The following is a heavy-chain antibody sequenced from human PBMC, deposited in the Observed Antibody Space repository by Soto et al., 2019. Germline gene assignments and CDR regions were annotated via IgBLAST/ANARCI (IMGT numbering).Heavy chain of an antibody. Sequence: QMQLVQSGAEVKERGSSVKISCKTSGGTFNTYALTWVRQAPGQGLEWIGGIIPIFGIKNVAQRFQVRVTINPNESLTTAYMEMTRLRSYDSAVYYCAKEAGDHWGQGTLVTVSS. J-gene: IGHJ4*02. CDR1: GGTFNTYA. D-gene: IGHD3-10*01. CDR2: IIPIFGIK. V-gene: IGHV1-69*01. CDR3: AKEAGDH.